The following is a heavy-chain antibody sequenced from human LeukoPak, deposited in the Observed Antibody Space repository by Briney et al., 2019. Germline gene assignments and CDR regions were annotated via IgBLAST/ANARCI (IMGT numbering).Heavy chain of an antibody. Sequence: ASVKVSCKASGGTFSSYTISWVRQAPGQGLEWMGRIIPILGIANYAQKFEGRVTITADKSTSTAYMELSSLRSEDTAVYYCAREISSSSWSVGWFDPWGQGTLVTGSP. V-gene: IGHV1-69*04. CDR3: AREISSSSWSVGWFDP. D-gene: IGHD6-13*01. CDR2: IIPILGIA. CDR1: GGTFSSYT. J-gene: IGHJ5*02.